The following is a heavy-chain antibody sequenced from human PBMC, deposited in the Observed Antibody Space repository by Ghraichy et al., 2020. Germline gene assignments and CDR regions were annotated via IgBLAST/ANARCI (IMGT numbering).Heavy chain of an antibody. J-gene: IGHJ5*02. CDR2: MYFTGTT. CDR3: ARARRHRVQDIWFDP. V-gene: IGHV4-4*07. CDR1: GGSITGYY. D-gene: IGHD6-6*01. Sequence: SETLSLTCTVSGGSITGYYWYWIRQSSGKGLEWVARMYFTGTTNYNPSLKDRVTMSVDASKSQFSLRMTSVTAADSGVYYCARARRHRVQDIWFDPWGTGTRVIVSS.